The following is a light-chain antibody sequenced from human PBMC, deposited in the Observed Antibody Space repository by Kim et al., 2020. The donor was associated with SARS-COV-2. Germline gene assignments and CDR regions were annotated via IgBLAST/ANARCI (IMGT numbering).Light chain of an antibody. V-gene: IGKV1-39*01. Sequence: DIQMTQSPSSLSASVGDRVTITCRASQSISSYLNWYQQKPRKAPQLLIYAASSLQSGVPSRFSGSGSGTDFTLTISSLQPEDFATYYCQQSYSTQYTFGQGTKLEI. J-gene: IGKJ2*01. CDR1: QSISSY. CDR3: QQSYSTQYT. CDR2: AAS.